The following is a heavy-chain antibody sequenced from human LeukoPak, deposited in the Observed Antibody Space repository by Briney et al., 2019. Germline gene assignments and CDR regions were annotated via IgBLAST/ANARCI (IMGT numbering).Heavy chain of an antibody. V-gene: IGHV3-30-3*01. J-gene: IGHJ1*01. D-gene: IGHD3-22*01. CDR2: ISYDGSNK. CDR3: ARDKGAYYDSSGYYYQH. Sequence: PGGSLRLSCAASGFTFSSYAMHWVRQAPGKGLEWVAVISYDGSNKYYADSVKGRFTISRDNSKNTLYLQMNSLRAEGTAVYYCARDKGAYYDSSGYYYQHWGQGTLVTVSS. CDR1: GFTFSSYA.